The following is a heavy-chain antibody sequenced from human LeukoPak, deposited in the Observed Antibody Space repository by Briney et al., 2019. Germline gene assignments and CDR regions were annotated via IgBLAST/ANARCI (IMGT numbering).Heavy chain of an antibody. CDR3: ASSKPGGKVGGY. Sequence: PGGSLRLSCEASGFPFSSYWMSWVRQAPGKGLEWVANIKEDGSEKYYVDSVKGRFTISRDNAKKLLYLQMNSLRAEDTAVYYCASSKPGGKVGGYWGQGTLVTVSS. CDR1: GFPFSSYW. CDR2: IKEDGSEK. V-gene: IGHV3-7*01. D-gene: IGHD1-26*01. J-gene: IGHJ4*02.